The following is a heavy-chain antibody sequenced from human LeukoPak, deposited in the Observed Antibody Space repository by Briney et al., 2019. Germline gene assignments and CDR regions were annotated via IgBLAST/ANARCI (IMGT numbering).Heavy chain of an antibody. CDR3: ARTNTAMDAPPDY. CDR1: GYSFTIYW. Sequence: GESLKISCKGSGYSFTIYWIGWVRQMPGKGLEWMGIIYPGDSDTRYSPSFQGQVTISADKSISTAYLQWSSLKASDTAMYYCARTNTAMDAPPDYWGQGTLVTVSS. CDR2: IYPGDSDT. D-gene: IGHD5-18*01. J-gene: IGHJ4*02. V-gene: IGHV5-51*01.